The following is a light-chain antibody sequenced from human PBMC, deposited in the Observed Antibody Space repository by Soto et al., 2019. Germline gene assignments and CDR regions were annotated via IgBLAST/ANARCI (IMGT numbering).Light chain of an antibody. J-gene: IGKJ4*01. CDR1: QSLFYSSNNKNY. CDR3: QQYSSPSLT. V-gene: IGKV4-1*01. CDR2: LAS. Sequence: DIVLTQSPDSLAVSLGARATINCRSSQSLFYSSNNKNYLAWYQQKPGQPPKLLIYLASTRESGVPDRVSGSVSGTDFALTISSLQAEDVAVYYCQQYSSPSLTVGGGTKEELK.